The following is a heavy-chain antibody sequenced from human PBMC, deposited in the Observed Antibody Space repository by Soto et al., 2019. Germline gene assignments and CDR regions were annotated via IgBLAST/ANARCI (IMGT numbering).Heavy chain of an antibody. J-gene: IGHJ6*02. V-gene: IGHV1-69*13. CDR1: GGTFSSYA. D-gene: IGHD3-10*01. CDR2: IIPIFGTA. Sequence: SVKVSCKASGGTFSSYAISWVRQAPGQGLEWMGGIIPIFGTANYAQKFQGRVTITADESTSTAYMELSSLRSEDTAVYYCARRGELEHYYYCYYGMYVWGQGTTVTVSS. CDR3: ARRGELEHYYYCYYGMYV.